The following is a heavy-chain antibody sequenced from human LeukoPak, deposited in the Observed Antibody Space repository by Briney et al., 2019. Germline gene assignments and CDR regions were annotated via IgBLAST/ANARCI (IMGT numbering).Heavy chain of an antibody. V-gene: IGHV3-30*18. J-gene: IGHJ4*02. CDR1: GFAFSSYG. CDR3: AEASDYGDYAFDY. CDR2: ISYDGSNK. D-gene: IGHD4-17*01. Sequence: GGSLRLSCAASGFAFSSYGMHWVRQAPGKGLEWVAVISYDGSNKYYADSVKGRFTISRDNSKNTLYLQMNSLRAEDTAVYYCAEASDYGDYAFDYWGQGTLVTVSS.